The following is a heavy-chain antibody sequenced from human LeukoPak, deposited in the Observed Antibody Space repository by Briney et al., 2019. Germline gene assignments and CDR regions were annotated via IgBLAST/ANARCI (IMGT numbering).Heavy chain of an antibody. Sequence: SXTLSLTCAVSGYSISSGYYWGWIRPPPGKGLEGIGSIYHSGSTYYNPSLKRRVTISVDTSKNQFSLKLSSVTAADTAVYYCARSNDFWSGYYFWFDPWGQGTLVTVSS. CDR2: IYHSGST. D-gene: IGHD3-3*01. CDR1: GYSISSGYY. CDR3: ARSNDFWSGYYFWFDP. J-gene: IGHJ5*02. V-gene: IGHV4-38-2*01.